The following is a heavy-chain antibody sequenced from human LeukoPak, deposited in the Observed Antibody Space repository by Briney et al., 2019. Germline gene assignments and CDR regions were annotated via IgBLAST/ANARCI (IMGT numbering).Heavy chain of an antibody. V-gene: IGHV3-7*01. Sequence: PGGSLRLSCAASGFTFSSYWMSWVRQAPGKGLEWVANIKQDGSEKYYVDSVKGRFTISRDNAKNSLYLQMNSLRAEDTAVYYCARPAHSGSYSSNWFDPWGQGTLVTVSS. CDR3: ARPAHSGSYSSNWFDP. D-gene: IGHD1-26*01. J-gene: IGHJ5*02. CDR2: IKQDGSEK. CDR1: GFTFSSYW.